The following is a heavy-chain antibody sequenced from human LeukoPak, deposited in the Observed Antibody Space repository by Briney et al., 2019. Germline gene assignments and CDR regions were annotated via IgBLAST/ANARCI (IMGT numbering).Heavy chain of an antibody. D-gene: IGHD2-15*01. CDR1: GYTFTGYY. J-gene: IGHJ4*02. Sequence: GASVKVSCKASGYTFTGYYMHWVRQAPGKGLEWMGGFDPEDGETIYAQKFQGRVTMTEDTSTDTAYMELSSLRSEDTAVYYCATTARRRAAHFDYWAQGTLVTVSS. CDR3: ATTARRRAAHFDY. V-gene: IGHV1-24*01. CDR2: FDPEDGET.